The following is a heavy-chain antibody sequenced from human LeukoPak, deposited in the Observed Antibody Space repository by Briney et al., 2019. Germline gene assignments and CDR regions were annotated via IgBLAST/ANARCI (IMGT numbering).Heavy chain of an antibody. CDR3: ARGRRIYPPSHDAFDI. V-gene: IGHV1-2*06. CDR2: INPNSGGT. CDR1: GYTFAGYY. J-gene: IGHJ3*02. Sequence: TSVKVSCKASGYTFAGYYMHWVRQAPGQGLEWMGRINPNSGGTNYAQKFQGRVTMTRDTSISTAYMELSRLRSDDTAVYYCARGRRIYPPSHDAFDIWGQGTMVTVSS. D-gene: IGHD2-15*01.